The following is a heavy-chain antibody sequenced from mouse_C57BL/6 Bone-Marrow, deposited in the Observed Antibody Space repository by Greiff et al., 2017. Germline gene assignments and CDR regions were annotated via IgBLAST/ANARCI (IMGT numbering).Heavy chain of an antibody. J-gene: IGHJ4*01. V-gene: IGHV3-6*01. Sequence: EVQLVESGPGLVKPSQSLSLTCSVTGYSITSGYYWNWIRQFPGNKLEWMGYISYDGSNNYNPSLKNRISITRDTSKNQFFLKLNSVTTEDTATYYCARDVTTVMDYWGQGTSVTVSS. D-gene: IGHD1-1*01. CDR2: ISYDGSN. CDR1: GYSITSGYY. CDR3: ARDVTTVMDY.